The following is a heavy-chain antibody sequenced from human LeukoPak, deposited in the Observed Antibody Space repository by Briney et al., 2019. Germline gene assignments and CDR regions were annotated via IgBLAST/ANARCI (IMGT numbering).Heavy chain of an antibody. CDR3: AKGEASGWYYFDY. CDR1: GFTFSSYA. J-gene: IGHJ4*02. V-gene: IGHV3-23*01. D-gene: IGHD6-19*01. CDR2: ISGSGGST. Sequence: GGSLRLSCAASGFTFSSYAVSWVRQAPGKGLEWVSAISGSGGSTYYADSVKGRFTISRDNSKNTLYLQMNSLRAEDTAVYYCAKGEASGWYYFDYWGQGTLVTVSS.